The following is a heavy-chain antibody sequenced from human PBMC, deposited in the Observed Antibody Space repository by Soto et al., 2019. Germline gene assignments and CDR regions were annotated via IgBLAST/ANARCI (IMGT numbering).Heavy chain of an antibody. CDR3: TKLRTSSWYVLFDP. CDR1: GDTLTEVS. J-gene: IGHJ5*02. Sequence: ASVKVSCKVSGDTLTEVSIHWVRQAPGEGLEWMGGFDPEDGETIYAQKFQGRVTMTEDTSTDTAYMELSSLRSDDTAVYYCTKLRTSSWYVLFDPWGQGILVTVSS. D-gene: IGHD2-2*01. CDR2: FDPEDGET. V-gene: IGHV1-24*01.